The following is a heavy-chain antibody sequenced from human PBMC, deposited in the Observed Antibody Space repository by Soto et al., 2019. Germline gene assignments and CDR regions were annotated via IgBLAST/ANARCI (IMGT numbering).Heavy chain of an antibody. CDR3: SKNGTTWFAA. CDR1: GYSFYNSG. Sequence: QVQLVQSGPELKKPGASVKVSCKTSGYSFYNSGISWVRQAPGQGLEWMGWISVYSGYAHYAQKFQGRVIMTADTFTSTSYKELRGLRSDDTAMYYCSKNGTTWFAAWGQGTLVTVSS. V-gene: IGHV1-18*01. CDR2: ISVYSGYA. D-gene: IGHD1-1*01. J-gene: IGHJ5*02.